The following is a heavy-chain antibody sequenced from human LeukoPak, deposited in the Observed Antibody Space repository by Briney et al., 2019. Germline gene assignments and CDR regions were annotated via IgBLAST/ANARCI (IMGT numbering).Heavy chain of an antibody. V-gene: IGHV1-8*01. D-gene: IGHD5-12*01. CDR1: GYTFTSYD. J-gene: IGHJ6*02. Sequence: ASVKVSCKASGYTFTSYDINWVRQATGQGLEWMGWMNPNSGNTGYAQEFQGRVTMTRNTSISTAYMELSSLRSEDTAVYYCASLRWLRSNYYYYGMDVWGQGTTVTVSS. CDR3: ASLRWLRSNYYYYGMDV. CDR2: MNPNSGNT.